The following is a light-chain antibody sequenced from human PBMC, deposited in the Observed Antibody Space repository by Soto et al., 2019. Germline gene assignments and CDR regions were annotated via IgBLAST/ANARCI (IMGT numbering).Light chain of an antibody. CDR1: QSISFY. CDR2: DAS. CDR3: QQRSNWPT. J-gene: IGKJ5*01. Sequence: EIVLTQSPGTLSLSPGERGTLXCRASQSISFYLTWYQHKPGQAPRLLIYDASNRATGIPARFSGSGYGTDFTLTISSLEPEDFAVYYCQQRSNWPTFGQGTRLEIK. V-gene: IGKV3-11*01.